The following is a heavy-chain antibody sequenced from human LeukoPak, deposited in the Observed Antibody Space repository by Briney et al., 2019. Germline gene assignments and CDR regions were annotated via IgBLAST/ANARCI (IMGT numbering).Heavy chain of an antibody. CDR3: AKDKTRPFGYYYYGMDV. CDR2: ISWISNNI. J-gene: IGHJ6*02. Sequence: PGGSLRLSCVASGFTFDDYAMHWVRQAPGKGLEWVSGISWISNNIAYAGSVKGRFTISRDNAKNSLYLQMNSLRAEDTALYYCAKDKTRPFGYYYYGMDVWGQGTTVTVSS. D-gene: IGHD3-10*01. CDR1: GFTFDDYA. V-gene: IGHV3-9*01.